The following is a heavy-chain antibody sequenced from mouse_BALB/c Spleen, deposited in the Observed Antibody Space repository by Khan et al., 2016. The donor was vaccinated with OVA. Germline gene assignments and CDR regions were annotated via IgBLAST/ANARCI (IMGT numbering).Heavy chain of an antibody. CDR3: ARWYGRGSRFKY. CDR2: ITIYYDNT. V-gene: IGHV1S137*01. J-gene: IGHJ2*01. CDR1: GYTFTDFS. D-gene: IGHD2-10*02. Sequence: VQLQQPGPELVRPGESVKISCKGSGYTFTDFSIHWLKQSHTKSLEWIGLITIYYDNTNYNQKFTGKATMTADKSSNTAYLELARLTSEDSAIYYGARWYGRGSRFKYWGQGTTLTVSS.